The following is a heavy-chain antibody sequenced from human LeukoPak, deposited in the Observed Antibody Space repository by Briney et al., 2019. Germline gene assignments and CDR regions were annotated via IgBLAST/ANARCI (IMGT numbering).Heavy chain of an antibody. CDR2: IGAGGNNM. V-gene: IGHV3-23*01. D-gene: IGHD2-2*01. J-gene: IGHJ4*02. Sequence: PGRSLRLSCAASGFTFSNYAMSWVRQAPGRGLEWVSAIGAGGNNMYYADSVKGRLTVSRDNSKNTLYLQMNSLRAEDTAVYYCAKTQVRYCTTTTCLFDYWGQGTLVTVSS. CDR3: AKTQVRYCTTTTCLFDY. CDR1: GFTFSNYA.